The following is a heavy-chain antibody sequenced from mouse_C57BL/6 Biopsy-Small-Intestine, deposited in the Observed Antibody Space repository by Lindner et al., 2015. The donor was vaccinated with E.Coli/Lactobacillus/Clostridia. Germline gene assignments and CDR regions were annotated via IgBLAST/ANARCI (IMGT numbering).Heavy chain of an antibody. CDR3: ARDEGSGWYWFDP. CDR1: GGTYGTYA. CDR2: IVPLLGES. D-gene: IGHD1-1*02. V-gene: IGHV1-69*02. Sequence: SVKVSCKASGGTYGTYAIRWVRQAPGQGLEWMGGIVPLLGESNYARKFQGRVTFTADKSTNTAYMELGSLTSEDTAIYYCARDEGSGWYWFDPWGQGTLVTVSS. J-gene: IGHJ4*01.